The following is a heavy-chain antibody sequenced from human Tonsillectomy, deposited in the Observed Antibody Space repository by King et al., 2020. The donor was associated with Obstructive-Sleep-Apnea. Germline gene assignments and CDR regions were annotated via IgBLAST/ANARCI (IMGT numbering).Heavy chain of an antibody. D-gene: IGHD6-19*01. Sequence: VQLVESAGGVVQPGRSLRLSCAASGFTFSSYAMHWVRQAPGKGLEWGAVISYDGRNKYYADSVKGRFTISRDNSKNTLYLQMSSLRAEDTALYYCPRAGQENSGWYFYGFWGQGTLVTVSS. J-gene: IGHJ1*01. CDR2: ISYDGRNK. CDR1: GFTFSSYA. CDR3: PRAGQENSGWYFYGF. V-gene: IGHV3-30*04.